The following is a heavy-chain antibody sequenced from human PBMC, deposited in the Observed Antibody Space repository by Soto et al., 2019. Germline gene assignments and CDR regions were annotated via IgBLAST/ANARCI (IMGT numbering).Heavy chain of an antibody. J-gene: IGHJ3*01. Sequence: AQLEESGGDLVQPGGSLRLSCAASGFDFNFYWMTWVRQAPGKGLEWVANVNPDGTEAFYADSLKGRLSISRDNANNSLSLRMNSLRVDDTAIYYCARDRERDTVVRGIALGAMDVWGQGAMVTVSS. CDR3: ARDRERDTVVRGIALGAMDV. CDR2: VNPDGTEA. D-gene: IGHD3-10*01. CDR1: GFDFNFYW. V-gene: IGHV3-7*03.